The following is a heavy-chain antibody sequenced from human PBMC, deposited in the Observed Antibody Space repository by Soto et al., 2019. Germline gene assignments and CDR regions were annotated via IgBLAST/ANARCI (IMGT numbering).Heavy chain of an antibody. CDR1: GGSISSGGYY. D-gene: IGHD4-4*01. CDR2: IYYSGST. J-gene: IGHJ4*02. V-gene: IGHV4-31*03. CDR3: ARGVRVTTYVYYFDY. Sequence: SETLSLTCTVSGGSISSGGYYWSWIRQHPGKGLEWIGYIYYSGSTYYNPSLKSRVTISVDTSKNQFSLKLSSVTAADTAVYYCARGVRVTTYVYYFDYWGQGTLVTVSS.